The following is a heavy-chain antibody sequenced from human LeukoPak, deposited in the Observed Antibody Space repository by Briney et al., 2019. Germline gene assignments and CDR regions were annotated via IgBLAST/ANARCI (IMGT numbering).Heavy chain of an antibody. J-gene: IGHJ3*02. CDR1: GGSISSSSYY. CDR2: ISYSGST. CDR3: ARVGGYYGSGSYFAFDI. D-gene: IGHD3-10*01. V-gene: IGHV4-39*07. Sequence: SETLSLTCTVSGGSISSSSYYWGWIRQPPGKGLEWIGSISYSGSTYYNPSLKSRVTISVDTSKNQFSLKLSSVTAADTAVYYCARVGGYYGSGSYFAFDIWGQGTMVTVSS.